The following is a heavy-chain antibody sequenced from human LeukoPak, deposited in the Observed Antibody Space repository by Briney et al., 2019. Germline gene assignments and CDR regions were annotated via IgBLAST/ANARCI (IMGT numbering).Heavy chain of an antibody. J-gene: IGHJ4*02. V-gene: IGHV3-30*04. Sequence: PGGSLRLSCAASGFTFSSYAMHWVRQAPGKGLEWVAVISYDGSNKYYADSVKGRFTISRDNSKNTLYLQMDSLRAEDTAVYYCAKDPNTYYYDSSSYYYPGYWGQGTLVTVSS. CDR1: GFTFSSYA. CDR2: ISYDGSNK. CDR3: AKDPNTYYYDSSSYYYPGY. D-gene: IGHD3-22*01.